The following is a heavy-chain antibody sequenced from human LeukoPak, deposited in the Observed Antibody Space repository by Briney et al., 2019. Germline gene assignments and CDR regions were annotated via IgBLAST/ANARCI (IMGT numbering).Heavy chain of an antibody. CDR1: GFTFSNYD. D-gene: IGHD6-19*01. CDR3: AKDVSRAVAADWFDP. J-gene: IGHJ5*02. V-gene: IGHV3-23*01. CDR2: ISDSGGST. Sequence: GGSLRLSCAASGFTFSNYDVSWVRQAPGKGLEWVSSISDSGGSTYYADSVKGRFTISRDNSKNTLYLQMTNLRAADTAVYYCAKDVSRAVAADWFDPWDQGSLVTVSS.